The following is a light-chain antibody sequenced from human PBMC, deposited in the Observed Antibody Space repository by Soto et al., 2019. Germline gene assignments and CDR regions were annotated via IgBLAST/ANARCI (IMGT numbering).Light chain of an antibody. J-gene: IGKJ1*01. CDR2: AAA. Sequence: IRMTQSPSSLSASVGDRVTITFRASQGIANYLAWYQQKPGKAPKLLIYAAAALQSGVPSRFSGSGSGTDFTLTISSLQPEDVATYYCQKYNGALWAFGQGTMVDIK. CDR1: QGIANY. CDR3: QKYNGALWA. V-gene: IGKV1-27*01.